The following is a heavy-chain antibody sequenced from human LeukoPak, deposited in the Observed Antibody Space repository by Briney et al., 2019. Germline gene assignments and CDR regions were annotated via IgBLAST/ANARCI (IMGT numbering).Heavy chain of an antibody. Sequence: PGGSLRLSCAASGFTFSSYAMHWVRQAPGKGLEWVAVISYDGSNKYYADSVKGRFTISRGNSKNTLYLQMNSLRAEDTAVYYCARGPYYDISTGRVDYWGQGTLVTVSS. V-gene: IGHV3-30*04. CDR3: ARGPYYDISTGRVDY. J-gene: IGHJ4*02. D-gene: IGHD3-9*01. CDR1: GFTFSSYA. CDR2: ISYDGSNK.